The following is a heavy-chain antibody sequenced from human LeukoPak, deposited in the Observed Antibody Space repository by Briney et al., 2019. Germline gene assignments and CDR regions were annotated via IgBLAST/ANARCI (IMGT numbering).Heavy chain of an antibody. Sequence: PSETLSLTCAISGATISSYFWSWVRQPPGKGLEWIGYIYYSGSTNYNPALKSRVTISLDTSREQFSLKLSSVTAADTAVYYCVSKLGYCSGGRCHYSGMDVWGQGTTVTVSS. D-gene: IGHD2-15*01. V-gene: IGHV4-59*08. CDR3: VSKLGYCSGGRCHYSGMDV. CDR1: GATISSYF. J-gene: IGHJ6*02. CDR2: IYYSGST.